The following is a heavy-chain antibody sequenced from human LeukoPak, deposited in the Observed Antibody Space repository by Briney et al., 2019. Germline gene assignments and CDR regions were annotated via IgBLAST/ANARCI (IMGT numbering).Heavy chain of an antibody. D-gene: IGHD6-13*01. CDR3: AGGRRHLVHGPLDY. CDR1: GITFSSYA. CDR2: ISGSGGSA. V-gene: IGHV3-23*01. J-gene: IGHJ4*02. Sequence: GGSLRLSCAASGITFSSYAMSWVRQAPGKGLEWVSSISGSGGSAYYADSVKGRFTISRDNSKNMLYLQMNSLRAEGTAVYYCAGGRRHLVHGPLDYWGQGTLVTVSS.